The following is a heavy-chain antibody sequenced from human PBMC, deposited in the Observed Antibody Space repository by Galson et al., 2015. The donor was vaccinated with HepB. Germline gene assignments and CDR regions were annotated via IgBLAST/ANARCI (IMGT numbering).Heavy chain of an antibody. D-gene: IGHD3-22*01. CDR2: LVGSGVGT. Sequence: SLRLSCAASGFTFSTYAMGWVRQAPGKGLEWVSGLVGSGVGTYYADSVKGRFTISRDNSKNTLWLQLRSLRAEDTAVYYCAKRGLDDGSGYYGEWGQGTLVTVSS. CDR3: AKRGLDDGSGYYGE. J-gene: IGHJ4*02. V-gene: IGHV3-23*01. CDR1: GFTFSTYA.